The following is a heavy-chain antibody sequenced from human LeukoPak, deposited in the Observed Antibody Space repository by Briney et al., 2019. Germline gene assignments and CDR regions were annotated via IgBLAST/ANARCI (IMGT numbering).Heavy chain of an antibody. D-gene: IGHD3-3*01. CDR2: ISGSGGST. CDR3: AKGGYYDFWSGPQRWFDP. CDR1: GFTFSSYA. J-gene: IGHJ5*02. Sequence: GGSLRLSCAASGFTFSSYAMSWVRQAPGKGLEGVSAISGSGGSTYYADSVKGRFTISRDNSKNSLYLQMNSLRAEDTAVYYCAKGGYYDFWSGPQRWFDPWGQGTLVTVSS. V-gene: IGHV3-23*01.